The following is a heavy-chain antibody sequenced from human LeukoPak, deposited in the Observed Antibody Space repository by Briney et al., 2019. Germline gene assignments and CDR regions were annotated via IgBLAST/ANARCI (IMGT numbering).Heavy chain of an antibody. V-gene: IGHV3-30*03. CDR2: ISYDGSNK. J-gene: IGHJ4*02. CDR3: ARAPFSSGY. CDR1: GFTFSRYG. Sequence: GGSLRLSCAASGFTFSRYGMHWVRQAPGKGLEWVAVISYDGSNKYYGDSVKGRFTISRDNSKNTLYLQMNSLRAEDTAVYYCARAPFSSGYWGQGTLVTVSS.